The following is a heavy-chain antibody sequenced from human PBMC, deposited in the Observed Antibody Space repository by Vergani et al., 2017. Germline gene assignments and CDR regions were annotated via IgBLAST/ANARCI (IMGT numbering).Heavy chain of an antibody. V-gene: IGHV4-39*01. Sequence: QVQLQESGPGLVKPSETLSLPCTVSAGSISSSTYYWGWIRQPPGKGLEWIGTISYSGSTYYNPSLESRVTISVDTSKNQFSLRLSSVTAADTAMYYCARRNGDYVDCFDYWGQGTLVTVSS. CDR1: AGSISSSTYY. D-gene: IGHD4-17*01. J-gene: IGHJ4*02. CDR3: ARRNGDYVDCFDY. CDR2: ISYSGST.